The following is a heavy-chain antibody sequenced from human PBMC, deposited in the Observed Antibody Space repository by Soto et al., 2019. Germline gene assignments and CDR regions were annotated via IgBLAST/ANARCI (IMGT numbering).Heavy chain of an antibody. CDR1: GFTFSSYD. V-gene: IGHV3-13*01. J-gene: IGHJ5*02. D-gene: IGHD3-10*01. Sequence: GGSLRLSCAASGFTFSSYDMHWVRQATGKGLEWVSAIGTAGDTYYPGSVKGRFTISRENAKNSLYLQMNSLRAGDTAVYYCARGGWFGEFNWFDPWGQGTLVTVSS. CDR3: ARGGWFGEFNWFDP. CDR2: IGTAGDT.